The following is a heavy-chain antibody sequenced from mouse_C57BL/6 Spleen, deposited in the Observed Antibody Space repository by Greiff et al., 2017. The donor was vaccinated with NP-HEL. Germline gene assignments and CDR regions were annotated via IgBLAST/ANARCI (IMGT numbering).Heavy chain of an antibody. J-gene: IGHJ2*01. CDR2: ISDGGSYT. CDR1: GFTFSSYA. D-gene: IGHD1-1*01. V-gene: IGHV5-4*01. Sequence: EVQRVESGGGLVKPGGSLKLSCAASGFTFSSYAMSWVRQTPEKRLEWVATISDGGSYTYYPDNVQGRFTISRDNAKNNLYLQMSHLKSEDTAMYYCARAGSSLDDWGQGTTLTVSS. CDR3: ARAGSSLDD.